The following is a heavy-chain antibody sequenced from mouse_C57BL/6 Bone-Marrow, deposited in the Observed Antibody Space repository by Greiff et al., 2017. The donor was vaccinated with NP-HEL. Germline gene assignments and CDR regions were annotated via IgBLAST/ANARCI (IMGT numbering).Heavy chain of an antibody. CDR2: IDPSDSET. CDR3: ARGEQLRLPFAY. J-gene: IGHJ3*01. V-gene: IGHV1-52*01. CDR1: GYTFTSYW. Sequence: QVQLQQPGAELVRPGSSVKLSCKASGYTFTSYWMHWVKQRPIQGLDWIGNIDPSDSETHYNQKFKDTATLTVDKSSSTAYLQLSRLTAEDSAGYYWARGEQLRLPFAYGGQGTLITVSA. D-gene: IGHD3-2*02.